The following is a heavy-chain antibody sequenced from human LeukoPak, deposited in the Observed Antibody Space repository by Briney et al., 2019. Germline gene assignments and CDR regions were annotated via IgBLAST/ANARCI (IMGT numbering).Heavy chain of an antibody. D-gene: IGHD6-13*01. V-gene: IGHV4-61*08. CDR2: TFYSGTT. Sequence: PSQTLSLTCTVSGGSISSGGYYWSWIRQPPGKGLEWIGYTFYSGTTDYNPSLKSRVTISVDTSKNQFSLKMSSVTAADTAVYYCARRESSNWYGIFDYWGQGALVTVSS. CDR1: GGSISSGGYY. CDR3: ARRESSNWYGIFDY. J-gene: IGHJ4*02.